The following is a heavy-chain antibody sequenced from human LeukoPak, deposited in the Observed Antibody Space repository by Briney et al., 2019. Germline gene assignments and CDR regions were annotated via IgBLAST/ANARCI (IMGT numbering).Heavy chain of an antibody. Sequence: SETLSLTCTVSGGSVSSGSYYWTWIRQPPGKGLEWIGYIHYSGSANYNSSLKSRVTISVDTSKNQFSLKLSSVTAADTAVYYCARENYYGSGKIDYWGQGTLVTVSS. D-gene: IGHD3-10*01. V-gene: IGHV4-61*01. CDR3: ARENYYGSGKIDY. CDR2: IHYSGSA. J-gene: IGHJ4*02. CDR1: GGSVSSGSYY.